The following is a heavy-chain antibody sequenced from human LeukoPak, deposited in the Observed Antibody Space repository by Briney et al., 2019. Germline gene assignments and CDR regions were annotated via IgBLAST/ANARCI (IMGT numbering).Heavy chain of an antibody. V-gene: IGHV3-74*01. CDR3: ARDSSSGSFHFDY. D-gene: IGHD1-26*01. J-gene: IGHJ4*02. CDR2: INSDGSST. Sequence: GGSLRLSCAASGFTFSNYWMHWIRQAPGKGLVWVSRINSDGSSTNYADSVKGRFTISRDNAKNTLYLQMNSLRAEDTAVYYCARDSSSGSFHFDYWGQGTLVTVSS. CDR1: GFTFSNYW.